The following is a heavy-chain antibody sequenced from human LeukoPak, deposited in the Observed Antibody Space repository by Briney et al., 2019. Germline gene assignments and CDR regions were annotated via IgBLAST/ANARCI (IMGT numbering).Heavy chain of an antibody. J-gene: IGHJ4*02. Sequence: GGSLRLSCVASGLSVSGNYMSWIRQAPGKGLEWVSVLYSRDSTYYADSVKGRFTISRDNSKNTLYLQMNSLRAEDTAVYYCARGTWLNKLFDFWGQGTLVTVSS. CDR3: ARGTWLNKLFDF. CDR2: LYSRDST. CDR1: GLSVSGNY. V-gene: IGHV3-66*01. D-gene: IGHD1/OR15-1a*01.